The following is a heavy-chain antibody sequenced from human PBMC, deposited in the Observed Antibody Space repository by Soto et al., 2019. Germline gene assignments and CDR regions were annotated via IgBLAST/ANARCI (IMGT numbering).Heavy chain of an antibody. Sequence: SQTLSLTCAISGDSVSSNSAAWNWIRQSPSRGLEWLGRTYYRSKWYNDYAVSVKSRITINPDTSKNQFFLQLNSVTPEDTAVYYCARDLGDFVLMVYAKNRSLYAFEIWGQGTMVTVSS. D-gene: IGHD2-8*01. V-gene: IGHV6-1*01. J-gene: IGHJ3*02. CDR3: ARDLGDFVLMVYAKNRSLYAFEI. CDR2: TYYRSKWYN. CDR1: GDSVSSNSAA.